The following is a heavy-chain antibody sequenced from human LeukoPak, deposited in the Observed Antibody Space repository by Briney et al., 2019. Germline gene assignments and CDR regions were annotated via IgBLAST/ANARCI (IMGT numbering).Heavy chain of an antibody. CDR2: IHPDGSEK. CDR3: ARGHFGLDV. V-gene: IGHV3-7*01. CDR1: EFTFSSYW. J-gene: IGHJ6*02. Sequence: HSGGSLRLSCAASEFTFSSYWMSWVRQAPGKGLEWVAHIHPDGSEKSYVDSARGRFTISRDNAKNSVYLQMNSLRVDDTAVYYCARGHFGLDVWGQGATVAVAS. D-gene: IGHD3-10*01.